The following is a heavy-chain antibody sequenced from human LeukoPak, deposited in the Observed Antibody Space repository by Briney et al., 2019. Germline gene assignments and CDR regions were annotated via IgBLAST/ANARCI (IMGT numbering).Heavy chain of an antibody. V-gene: IGHV4-34*01. D-gene: IGHD6-19*01. CDR3: ARGHKQWLLVIPFDY. J-gene: IGHJ4*02. Sequence: SETLSLTCAVYGGSFSGYYWSWIRQPPGKGLEWIGEINHSGSTNYNPPLKGRVTISVDTSKNQFSLKLSSVTAADTAVYYCARGHKQWLLVIPFDYWGQGTLVTVSS. CDR2: INHSGST. CDR1: GGSFSGYY.